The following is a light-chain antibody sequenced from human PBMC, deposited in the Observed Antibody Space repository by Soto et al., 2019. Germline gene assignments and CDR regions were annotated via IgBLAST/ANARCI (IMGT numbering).Light chain of an antibody. CDR3: QPGYSTPIT. V-gene: IGKV1-39*01. CDR1: RTIDNY. Sequence: DIKMTQSPSSLSASLCDGVTITGRASRTIDNYLNWYQQKPGRAPELLVYATSSLQSGVPSRFTGGGSGTHFTITISGLQTEDFATYYCQPGYSTPITVGPGTRLEIK. J-gene: IGKJ5*01. CDR2: ATS.